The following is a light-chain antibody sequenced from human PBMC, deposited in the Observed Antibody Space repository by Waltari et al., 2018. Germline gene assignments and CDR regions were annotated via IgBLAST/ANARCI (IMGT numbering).Light chain of an antibody. J-gene: IGKJ4*01. Sequence: DIQMTQSPSTLSASVGDRVTITCRASQSISSWLAWYQQKQGKAPKLLIYNASSLESGVPSRFSGSGSEAEFTLTSSSLQPDDFATYYCQQYNSYPLTFGGGTKVEIK. CDR3: QQYNSYPLT. CDR2: NAS. CDR1: QSISSW. V-gene: IGKV1-5*03.